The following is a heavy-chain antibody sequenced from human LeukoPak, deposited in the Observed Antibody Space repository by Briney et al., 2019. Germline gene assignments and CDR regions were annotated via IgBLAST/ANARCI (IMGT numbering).Heavy chain of an antibody. CDR3: ARARNDYDSNGFSVLDY. V-gene: IGHV3-33*01. CDR1: GLSFSSHG. D-gene: IGHD3-22*01. Sequence: PGTSLRLSCAASGLSFSSHGMHWVRLAPGKGLEWVAVIWYDGSNIYYADSVKGRFTISRDNSKNTLYLQMNSLRAEDTALYYCARARNDYDSNGFSVLDYWGQGTLVTVSS. J-gene: IGHJ4*02. CDR2: IWYDGSNI.